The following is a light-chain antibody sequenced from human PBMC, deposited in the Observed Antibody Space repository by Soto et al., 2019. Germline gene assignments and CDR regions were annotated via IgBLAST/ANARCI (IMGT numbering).Light chain of an antibody. CDR3: SSYTGTSYV. V-gene: IGLV2-14*01. Sequence: QLVLTQPASVSGSPGQSITISCTGTSSDVGGYNSVSWYQHHPGKGPKLIIFEVSNRPSGVSNRFSASESGNTASLAISGLQTEDEADYYCSSYTGTSYVFGTGTKLTVL. CDR2: EVS. CDR1: SSDVGGYNS. J-gene: IGLJ1*01.